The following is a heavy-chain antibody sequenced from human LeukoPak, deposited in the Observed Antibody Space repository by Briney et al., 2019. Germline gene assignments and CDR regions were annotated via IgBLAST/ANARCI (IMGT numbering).Heavy chain of an antibody. CDR1: GLTFSTSG. D-gene: IGHD1-14*01. CDR2: IGPTGSDR. V-gene: IGHV3-21*06. J-gene: IGHJ4*02. Sequence: GGSLRLSCTASGLTFSTSGFNWVRQAPGKGLEWVASIGPTGSDRYHADSIKGRFTISRDNANNFLYLQMNSLRAEDTAAYYCATETNGRHYDYWGQGTLLTVSS. CDR3: ATETNGRHYDY.